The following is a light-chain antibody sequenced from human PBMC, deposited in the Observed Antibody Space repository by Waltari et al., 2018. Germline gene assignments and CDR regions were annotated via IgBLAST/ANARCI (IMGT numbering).Light chain of an antibody. V-gene: IGLV1-44*01. CDR2: NDD. CDR1: SSTIGSNT. J-gene: IGLJ3*02. Sequence: QSVLTQPPSASGAPGQRVTITCSIGSSTIGSNTVNWYQQFPATAPKLLMFNDDQRASGVPGRFSGSRSVTSASLAISGLQSEDEATYYCAAWDDTLKGLFGGGTTLTVL. CDR3: AAWDDTLKGL.